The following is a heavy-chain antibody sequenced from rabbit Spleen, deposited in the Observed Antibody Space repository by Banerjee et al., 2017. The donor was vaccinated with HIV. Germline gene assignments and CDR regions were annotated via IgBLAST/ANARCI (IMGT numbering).Heavy chain of an antibody. CDR3: ARDGAGGSYFAL. Sequence: QEQLVESGGGLVQPGGSLKLSCKASEFDFSNYGVSWVRQAPGKGLEWIGYIEPIFGNTYYANWVNGRFTISSHNAQNTLYLQLSSLTAADTATYFCARDGAGGSYFALWGPGTLVTVS. CDR1: EFDFSNYG. J-gene: IGHJ4*01. CDR2: IEPIFGNT. V-gene: IGHV1S47*01. D-gene: IGHD8-1*01.